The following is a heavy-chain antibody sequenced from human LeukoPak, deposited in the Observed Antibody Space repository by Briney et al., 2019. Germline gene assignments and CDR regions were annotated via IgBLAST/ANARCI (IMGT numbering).Heavy chain of an antibody. CDR2: ISSSGSTI. Sequence: GGSLRLSCAASGFTFSDYYMSWIRQAPGKGLEWVSYISSSGSTIYYADSVKGRFTISRDNAKNSLYLQMNSLRAEDTALYYCAKDRDSGSYYGAYVFDIWGQGTMVIVSS. CDR1: GFTFSDYY. D-gene: IGHD1-26*01. J-gene: IGHJ3*02. CDR3: AKDRDSGSYYGAYVFDI. V-gene: IGHV3-11*04.